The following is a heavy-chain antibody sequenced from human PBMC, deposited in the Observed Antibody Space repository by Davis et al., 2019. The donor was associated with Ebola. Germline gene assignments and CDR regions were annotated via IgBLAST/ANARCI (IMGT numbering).Heavy chain of an antibody. V-gene: IGHV4-59*01. J-gene: IGHJ4*02. Sequence: MPSETLSLTCSLSGGSLNGYYWSWVRQPPGKGLEWLGYMYYSGSTNYNPSLMSRVTFSMDTSNNHFSLRLKSVVDADTAVYFCAKGVTGSPRGALDSWGPGTLVIVSS. CDR1: GGSLNGYY. CDR2: MYYSGST. CDR3: AKGVTGSPRGALDS. D-gene: IGHD1-26*01.